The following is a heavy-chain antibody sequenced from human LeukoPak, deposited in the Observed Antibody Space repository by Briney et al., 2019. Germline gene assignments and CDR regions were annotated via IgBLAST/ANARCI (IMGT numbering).Heavy chain of an antibody. CDR3: ARGREVQLWYPHYYYYYYMDV. J-gene: IGHJ6*03. CDR1: GGTFSSYA. D-gene: IGHD5-18*01. Sequence: SVKVSFKASGGTFSSYAINWVRQAPGQGLEWMGGIIPIFGTANYAQKFQRRVTITADECQSTAYMELSSLRSEDTAVYYCARGREVQLWYPHYYYYYYMDVWGKGTTVTVSS. V-gene: IGHV1-69*13. CDR2: IIPIFGTA.